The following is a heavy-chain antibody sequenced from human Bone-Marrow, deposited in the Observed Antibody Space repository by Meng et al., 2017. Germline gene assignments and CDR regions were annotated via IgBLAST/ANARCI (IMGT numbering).Heavy chain of an antibody. J-gene: IGHJ4*02. V-gene: IGHV6-1*01. D-gene: IGHD1-1*01. CDR2: TYYRSRWYS. CDR3: ARDGTSWYFFDY. CDR1: GDSRSSNSAT. Sequence: QVQLQQSGPGRVKPSQTLSLTCAISGDSRSSNSATWNWIRQSPSRGLEWLGRTYYRSRWYSDYAVSVQSRITINPDTSKNQFSLQLNSLTPEDSAVYYCARDGTSWYFFDYWGQGTLVTVSS.